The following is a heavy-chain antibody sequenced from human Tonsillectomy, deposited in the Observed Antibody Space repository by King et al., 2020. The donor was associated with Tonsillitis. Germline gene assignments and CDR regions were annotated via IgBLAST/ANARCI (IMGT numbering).Heavy chain of an antibody. CDR2: IYYSGST. D-gene: IGHD5-12*01. CDR3: ARDRTHSGYDQGRFDY. J-gene: IGHJ4*02. CDR1: GGSISSYY. Sequence: QLHESGPGLVKPSETLSLTCTVSGGSISSYYWSWIRQPPGKGLEWIGYIYYSGSTNYNPSLKSRVTISVDTSKNQFSLKLSSVTAADTALYYCARDRTHSGYDQGRFDYWGQGTLVTVSS. V-gene: IGHV4-59*01.